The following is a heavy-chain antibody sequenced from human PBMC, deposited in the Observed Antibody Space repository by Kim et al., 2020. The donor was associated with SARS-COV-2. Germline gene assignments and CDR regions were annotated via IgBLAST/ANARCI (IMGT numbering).Heavy chain of an antibody. V-gene: IGHV3-30*04. CDR3: SREPPPLPNWGSYYFDY. Sequence: GGSLRLSCAASGFTFSSYAMHWVRQAPGKGLEWVAVISYDGSNKYYADSVKGRFTISRDNSKNTLYLQMNSLRAEDTAVYYCSREPPPLPNWGSYYFDYWGQGTLVTVSS. D-gene: IGHD7-27*01. CDR2: ISYDGSNK. J-gene: IGHJ4*02. CDR1: GFTFSSYA.